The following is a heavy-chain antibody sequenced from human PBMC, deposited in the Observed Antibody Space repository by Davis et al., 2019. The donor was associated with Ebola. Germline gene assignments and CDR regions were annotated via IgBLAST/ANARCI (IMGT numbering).Heavy chain of an antibody. D-gene: IGHD3-22*01. J-gene: IGHJ4*02. CDR2: IYYSGST. CDR3: ASTYDSSGYSSFDY. CDR1: GGSISSYY. V-gene: IGHV4-59*01. Sequence: PSETLSLTCTVSGGSISSYYWSWIRQPPGKGLEWIGYIYYSGSTNYNPSLKSRVTISVDTSKNQFSLKLSSVTAADTAVYYCASTYDSSGYSSFDYWGQGTLVTVSS.